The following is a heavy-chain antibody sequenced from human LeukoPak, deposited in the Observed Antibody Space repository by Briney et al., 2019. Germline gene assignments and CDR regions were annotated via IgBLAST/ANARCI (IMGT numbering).Heavy chain of an antibody. CDR2: ISGSGGST. V-gene: IGHV3-23*01. Sequence: GGSLRLSCAASGFTFSTYGMSWVRQAPGKGLEWVSDISGSGGSTYYADSVKGRFTISRDNSKSTLYLQMNSLRAEDTAVYYCAMEGSAFDYWGQGTLVTVSS. J-gene: IGHJ4*02. CDR3: AMEGSAFDY. CDR1: GFTFSTYG. D-gene: IGHD3-10*01.